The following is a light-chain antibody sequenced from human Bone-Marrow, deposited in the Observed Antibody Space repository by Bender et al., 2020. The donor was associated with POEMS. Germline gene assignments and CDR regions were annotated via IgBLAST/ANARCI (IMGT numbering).Light chain of an antibody. J-gene: IGLJ3*02. V-gene: IGLV2-14*02. CDR1: SSDVGSHNL. Sequence: QSALTQPASVSGSPGQSITISCTKTSSDVGSHNLVSWYQQHPGKAPKLIIYEVIKRPSGVSDRFSGSKSGTSASLAITGLQSDDEAIYFCVAWDASLNGWVFGGGTKLTVL. CDR2: EVI. CDR3: VAWDASLNGWV.